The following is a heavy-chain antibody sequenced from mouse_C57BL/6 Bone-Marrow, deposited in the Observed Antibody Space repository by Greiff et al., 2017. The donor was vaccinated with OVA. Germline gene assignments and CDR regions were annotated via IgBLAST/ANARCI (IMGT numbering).Heavy chain of an antibody. D-gene: IGHD4-1*01. CDR2: IDPSDSYT. V-gene: IGHV1-69*01. Sequence: QVQLQQPGAELVMPGASVKLSCKASGYTFTSYWMHWVKQRPGQGLEWIGEIDPSDSYTNYNQKFKGKSTLTVDKSSSTAYMQLSSLTSEDSAVYYCARANWVYYFDYWGQGTTLTVSS. CDR3: ARANWVYYFDY. CDR1: GYTFTSYW. J-gene: IGHJ2*01.